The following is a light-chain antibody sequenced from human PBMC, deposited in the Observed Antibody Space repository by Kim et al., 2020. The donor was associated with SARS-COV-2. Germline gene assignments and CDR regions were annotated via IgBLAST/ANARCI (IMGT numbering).Light chain of an antibody. V-gene: IGLV2-8*01. J-gene: IGLJ2*01. CDR2: EVN. CDR3: SSYAGRQNLV. Sequence: GQSVTISCTGTSSDIGGYNFVAWYQQHPGKAPKVMIYEVNKRPSGVPDRFSGSKSGNTASLTVSGLQAEDEADYYCSSYAGRQNLVFGVGTQLTVL. CDR1: SSDIGGYNF.